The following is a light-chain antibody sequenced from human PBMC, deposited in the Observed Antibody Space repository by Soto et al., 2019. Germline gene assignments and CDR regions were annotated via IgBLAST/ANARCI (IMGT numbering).Light chain of an antibody. CDR3: QQRSNWIT. CDR1: QSVTKY. J-gene: IGKJ5*01. Sequence: DIVLTQSPATLSLSPGERATLSCRASQSVTKYLVWYQQHPGQAPRLLIYDVSKRATGIPARFSGSGSGTDFTLTISSLEPEDFAVYYCQQRSNWITFGQGTRLEIK. V-gene: IGKV3-11*01. CDR2: DVS.